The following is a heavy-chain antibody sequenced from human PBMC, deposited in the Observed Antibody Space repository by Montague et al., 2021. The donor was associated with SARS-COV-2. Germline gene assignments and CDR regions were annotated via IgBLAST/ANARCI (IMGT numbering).Heavy chain of an antibody. Sequence: TLSLTCTVSGGSISYGSYFWTWIRQPAGKGLEWIGRIHTSGSTNYNPSLKSPVTISVDTSKNQFSLKLSSVTAADTAVYYCARGDVEMATIKSGGPFYHFDYWGQGTLVTVSS. J-gene: IGHJ4*02. CDR1: GGSISYGSYF. V-gene: IGHV4-61*02. CDR3: ARGDVEMATIKSGGPFYHFDY. CDR2: IHTSGST. D-gene: IGHD5-24*01.